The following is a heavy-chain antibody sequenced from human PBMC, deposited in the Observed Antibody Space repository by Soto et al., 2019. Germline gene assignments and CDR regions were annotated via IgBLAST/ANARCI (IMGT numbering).Heavy chain of an antibody. V-gene: IGHV3-48*03. CDR1: GFTFSSYE. CDR2: ISDSGHTI. J-gene: IGHJ4*02. Sequence: PGGSLRLSCAASGFTFSSYEMTWVRQAPGRGLEWVSYISDSGHTIHYGDSVKGRFTISRDNAKNSLHLQMNSLTVEDTAVYHCVRIGAGGWDVPFDFWGQGTLVTVSS. D-gene: IGHD6-19*01. CDR3: VRIGAGGWDVPFDF.